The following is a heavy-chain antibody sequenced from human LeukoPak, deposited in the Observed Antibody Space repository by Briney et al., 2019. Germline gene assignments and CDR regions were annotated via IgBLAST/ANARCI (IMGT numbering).Heavy chain of an antibody. Sequence: PWASVKVSCKASGGTFSSYAISWVRQAPGQGLEWMGWINPNSGGRNYAQKFQGRVTMTRDTSTTYMELSRLTSDDTAVYYCARAYSGYEAFDYWGQGTLVTVSS. CDR3: ARAYSGYEAFDY. D-gene: IGHD5-12*01. J-gene: IGHJ4*02. CDR2: INPNSGGR. CDR1: GGTFSSYA. V-gene: IGHV1-2*02.